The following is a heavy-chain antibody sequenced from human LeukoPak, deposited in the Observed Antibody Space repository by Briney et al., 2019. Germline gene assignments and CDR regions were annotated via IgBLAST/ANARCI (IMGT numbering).Heavy chain of an antibody. CDR3: AGEGIAAADPYYFDY. V-gene: IGHV4-38-2*02. CDR1: GYSISSGYY. CDR2: IYHSGST. D-gene: IGHD6-13*01. J-gene: IGHJ4*02. Sequence: SETLSLTCTVSGYSISSGYYWGWIRQPPGKGLEWIGSIYHSGSTYYNPSLKSRVTISVDTSKNQFSLKLSSVTAADTAVYYCAGEGIAAADPYYFDYWGQGTLVTVSS.